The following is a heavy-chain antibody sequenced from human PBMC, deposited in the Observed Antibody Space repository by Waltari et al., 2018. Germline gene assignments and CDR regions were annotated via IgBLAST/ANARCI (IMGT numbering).Heavy chain of an antibody. V-gene: IGHV1-18*01. CDR3: AKGGLRADYFDGGHYHDS. Sequence: QVHLVQSGGEVKRPGASVKVSCRTSGSTFGLSIFTWLRQAPGQGLEWMGWISAYTGNTVYAEKLQDRVTMTMESSTSTVYMQLRSLRSDDTAVYYCAKGGLRADYFDGGHYHDSWGQGTLVTVSS. CDR2: ISAYTGNT. D-gene: IGHD2-21*01. CDR1: GSTFGLSI. J-gene: IGHJ4*02.